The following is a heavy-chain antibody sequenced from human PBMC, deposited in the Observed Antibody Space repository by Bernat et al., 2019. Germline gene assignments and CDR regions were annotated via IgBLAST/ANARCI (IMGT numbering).Heavy chain of an antibody. D-gene: IGHD2-2*01. CDR2: INPKSGAT. Sequence: QVQLVQSGTEVKKPGASVKVSCKASGYTFSAYYIHWVRQAPGQGLEWMGWINPKSGATYDSQQFQDWVTMTRDTSVSTAYMGLRRLKSDDTAVYYCARCSTTRGYDGAFDMWGQGTMVTVSS. J-gene: IGHJ3*02. CDR3: ARCSTTRGYDGAFDM. V-gene: IGHV1-2*04. CDR1: GYTFSAYY.